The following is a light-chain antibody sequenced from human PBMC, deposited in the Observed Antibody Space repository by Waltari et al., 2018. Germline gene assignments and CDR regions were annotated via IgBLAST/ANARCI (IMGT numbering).Light chain of an antibody. V-gene: IGLV2-11*01. J-gene: IGLJ3*02. CDR2: DVS. Sequence: QSALTQPRSVSESPGQSVTISCTGTSSDVGGYDYVSWYQPHPGKAPKLMIYDVSERPAGVPGRFSGSRSGNTASLTISGLQAEDEADYYCCSYAGSYTWVFGGGTKLTVL. CDR1: SSDVGGYDY. CDR3: CSYAGSYTWV.